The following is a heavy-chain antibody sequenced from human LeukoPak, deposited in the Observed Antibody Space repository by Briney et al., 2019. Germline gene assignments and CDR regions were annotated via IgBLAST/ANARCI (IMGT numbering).Heavy chain of an antibody. CDR1: GFTCSSYA. J-gene: IGHJ6*02. CDR2: ICGSGGSA. Sequence: GGSLRLSCAASGFTCSSYAMNWVRQAPGKGLEWVSTICGSGGSAHNADSVEGRFTISRVNAKITVYLHLNSLRAEDTAIYYCAKLTSASGAYGVDVWGQGTTVAVSS. V-gene: IGHV3-23*01. D-gene: IGHD3-10*01. CDR3: AKLTSASGAYGVDV.